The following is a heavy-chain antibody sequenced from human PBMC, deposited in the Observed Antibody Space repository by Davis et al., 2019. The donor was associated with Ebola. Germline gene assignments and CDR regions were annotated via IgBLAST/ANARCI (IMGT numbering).Heavy chain of an antibody. V-gene: IGHV3-20*04. CDR3: ARAEQLRYFQH. CDR2: INWNGGST. CDR1: GFTFRDYY. J-gene: IGHJ1*01. Sequence: GESLKISCAASGFTFRDYYMSWVRQAPGKGLEWVSGINWNGGSTGYADSVKGRFTISRDNAKNSLYLQMNSLRAEDTALYYCARAEQLRYFQHWGQGTLVTVSS. D-gene: IGHD2-2*01.